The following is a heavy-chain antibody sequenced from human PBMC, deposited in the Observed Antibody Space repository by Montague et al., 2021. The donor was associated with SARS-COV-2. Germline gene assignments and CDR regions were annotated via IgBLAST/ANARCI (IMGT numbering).Heavy chain of an antibody. CDR2: IYSGGST. Sequence: SLRLSCAASGFTVSSNYMSWVRQAPGKGLEWVSVIYSGGSTYYADSVKGRFTISRDNSKNTLYLQMNSLRAEDTAVYYCARDALGYENMDVRGQGTTVTVSS. D-gene: IGHD5-12*01. CDR3: ARDALGYENMDV. V-gene: IGHV3-66*01. CDR1: GFTVSSNY. J-gene: IGHJ6*02.